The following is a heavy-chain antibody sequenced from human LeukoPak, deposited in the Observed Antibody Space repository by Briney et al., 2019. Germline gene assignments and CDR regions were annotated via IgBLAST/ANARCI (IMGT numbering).Heavy chain of an antibody. J-gene: IGHJ4*02. V-gene: IGHV4-59*08. Sequence: PSETLSLTFTVSGGSISSYYWSWIRQPPRKGLEWIGYIYYSGSTNYNPSLKSRVTISVDTSKNQFSLKLSSVTAADTAVYYCASSYCSSTSCFDWGQGTLVTVSS. CDR1: GGSISSYY. CDR3: ASSYCSSTSCFD. CDR2: IYYSGST. D-gene: IGHD2-2*01.